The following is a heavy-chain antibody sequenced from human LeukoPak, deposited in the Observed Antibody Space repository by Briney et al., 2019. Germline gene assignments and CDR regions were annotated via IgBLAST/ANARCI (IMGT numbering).Heavy chain of an antibody. CDR3: ARHLGSTSFYGDGFDY. CDR1: GGSFSGYY. Sequence: PSETLSLTCAVYGGSFSGYYRSWIRQPPGKGLEWIATIYYSGSTYYNPSLKSRVTISVDTSKNQFSLRLSSVTAADTAVYYCARHLGSTSFYGDGFDYWGQGSLVTVSS. J-gene: IGHJ4*02. CDR2: IYYSGST. D-gene: IGHD2-2*01. V-gene: IGHV4-34*01.